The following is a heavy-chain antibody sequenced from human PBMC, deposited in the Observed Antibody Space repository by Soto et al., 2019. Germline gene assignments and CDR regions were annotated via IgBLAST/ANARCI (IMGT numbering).Heavy chain of an antibody. CDR2: ISYDGSNK. J-gene: IGHJ4*02. CDR1: GFTVSSYA. Sequence: QVQLVESGGGVVQPGRSLRLSCAASGFTVSSYAMHWVRQAPGKGLEWVAVISYDGSNKYYADSVKGRFTISRDNSKNTLYLQMNSLRAEDTAVYYCARVVSTGGYFDYWGQGTLVTVSS. CDR3: ARVVSTGGYFDY. V-gene: IGHV3-30-3*01. D-gene: IGHD1-26*01.